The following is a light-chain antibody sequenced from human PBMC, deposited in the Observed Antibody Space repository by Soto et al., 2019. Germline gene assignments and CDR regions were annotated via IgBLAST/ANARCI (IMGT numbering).Light chain of an antibody. J-gene: IGKJ4*01. CDR3: QQRSRWPLT. Sequence: EIVLTQSPATLSLSPGERATLSCRASRGIDTYLAWYQQKRGQAPRLLIYDASNRTTGIPARFSGGGSGTDFTLSIRSLETDDFAVYHCQQRSRWPLTLGGGTKVDSK. V-gene: IGKV3-11*01. CDR1: RGIDTY. CDR2: DAS.